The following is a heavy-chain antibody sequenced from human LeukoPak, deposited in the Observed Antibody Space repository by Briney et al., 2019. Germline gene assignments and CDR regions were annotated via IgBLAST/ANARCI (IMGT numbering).Heavy chain of an antibody. V-gene: IGHV3-74*03. CDR3: AKGVLRYFDY. CDR2: IESDGRST. D-gene: IGHD3-9*01. CDR1: GFTFSTTW. J-gene: IGHJ4*02. Sequence: GGSLRLSCEGSGFTFSTTWMHWVRLAPGKGLVWVAHIESDGRSTTYADSVKGRFAISRDNSKNTLYLQMNSLRAEDTAVYYCAKGVLRYFDYWGQGTLVTVSS.